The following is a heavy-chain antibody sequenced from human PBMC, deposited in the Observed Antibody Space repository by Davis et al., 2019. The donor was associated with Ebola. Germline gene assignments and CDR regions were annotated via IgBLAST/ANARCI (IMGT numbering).Heavy chain of an antibody. CDR3: ARGHNYAHEY. CDR1: ASSFPSYN. D-gene: IGHD4-11*01. Sequence: ASVKVSCNASASSFPSYNIHWMRQAPGQRLEWLGRVILKSGATNYAQKFQGRVTMTRDTSISTVYMELSSLRYDDTADYYCARGHNYAHEYWGQGTLVTVSS. V-gene: IGHV1-2*06. CDR2: VILKSGAT. J-gene: IGHJ4*02.